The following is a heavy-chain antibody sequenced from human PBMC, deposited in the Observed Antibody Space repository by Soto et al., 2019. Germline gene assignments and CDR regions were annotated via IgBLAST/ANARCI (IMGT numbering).Heavy chain of an antibody. CDR1: GGSISSGGYY. Sequence: SETLSLTCTVSGGSISSGGYYWSWIRQHPGKGLEWIGYIYYSGSTYYNPSLKSRVTISVDTPKNQFSLKLSSVTAADTAVYYCARTVLEWLFANFDYWGQGTLVTVSS. D-gene: IGHD3-3*01. CDR3: ARTVLEWLFANFDY. CDR2: IYYSGST. V-gene: IGHV4-31*03. J-gene: IGHJ4*02.